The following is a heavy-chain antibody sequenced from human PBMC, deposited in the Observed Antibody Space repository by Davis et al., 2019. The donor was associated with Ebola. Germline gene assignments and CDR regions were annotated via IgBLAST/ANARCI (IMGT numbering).Heavy chain of an antibody. V-gene: IGHV1-18*01. Sequence: ASVKVSCKASGYTFTSYGISWVRQAPGQGLEWMGWISAYNGNTNYAQKLQGRVTMTTDTSTSTAYMELRSLRSDDTAVYYCARATGGYYYYGTDVWGQGTTVTVSS. J-gene: IGHJ6*02. CDR2: ISAYNGNT. CDR1: GYTFTSYG. CDR3: ARATGGYYYYGTDV. D-gene: IGHD3-10*01.